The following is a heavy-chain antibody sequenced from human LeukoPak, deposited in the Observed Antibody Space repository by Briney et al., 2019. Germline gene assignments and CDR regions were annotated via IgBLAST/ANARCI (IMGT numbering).Heavy chain of an antibody. CDR3: AREHSSSWDQFDY. D-gene: IGHD6-13*01. CDR2: IWYDGSNK. CDR1: GFTFSSYG. V-gene: IGHV3-33*01. J-gene: IGHJ4*02. Sequence: GRSLRLSCAASGFTFSSYGMHWVRQAPGKGLEWVAVIWYDGSNKYYADSVKGRFTISRDNSKNTLYLQMNSLRAEDTAVYYCAREHSSSWDQFDYWGQGTLVTVSS.